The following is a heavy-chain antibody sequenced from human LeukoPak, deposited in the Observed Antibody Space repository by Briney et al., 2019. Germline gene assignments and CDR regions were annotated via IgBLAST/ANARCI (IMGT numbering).Heavy chain of an antibody. Sequence: ASVKVSCKASGGTFSSYAISWVRQAPGQGLEWMGGIIPIFGTANYAQKFQGRVTITADESTSTAYMEPSSLRSEDTAVYYCASKGITGTTGDYYYGMDVWGQGTTVTVSS. CDR3: ASKGITGTTGDYYYGMDV. CDR1: GGTFSSYA. D-gene: IGHD1-7*01. V-gene: IGHV1-69*13. J-gene: IGHJ6*02. CDR2: IIPIFGTA.